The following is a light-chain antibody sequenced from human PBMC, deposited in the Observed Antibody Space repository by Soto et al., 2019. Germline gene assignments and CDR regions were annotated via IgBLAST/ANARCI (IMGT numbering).Light chain of an antibody. CDR2: DSY. J-gene: IGLJ1*01. CDR1: WSIGRNY. CDR3: GVWDSNLQLYL. V-gene: IGLV1-51*01. Sequence: QSVLSQPPSLSAAPGRTVTISCSGSWSIGRNYVSWYQQFPGAAPKLLIFDSYQRPSGIPERFSASKSGTSATLDISGLRTGDEADYYCGVWDSNLQLYLFGSGTKVTVL.